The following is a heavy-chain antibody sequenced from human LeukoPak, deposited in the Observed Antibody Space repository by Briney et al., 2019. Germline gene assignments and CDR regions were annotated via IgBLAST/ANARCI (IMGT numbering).Heavy chain of an antibody. CDR3: ARRSSYYSDSSGYRYWFDP. V-gene: IGHV4-59*08. Sequence: PSETLSLTCTVSGGSISSYYWNWIRQPPGKGLEWIGYIYYSRSTDYNPSPKSRVTISVDTSKNQFSLKLSSVTAADTAVYYCARRSSYYSDSSGYRYWFDPWGQGTLVTVSS. D-gene: IGHD3-22*01. CDR1: GGSISSYY. CDR2: IYYSRST. J-gene: IGHJ5*02.